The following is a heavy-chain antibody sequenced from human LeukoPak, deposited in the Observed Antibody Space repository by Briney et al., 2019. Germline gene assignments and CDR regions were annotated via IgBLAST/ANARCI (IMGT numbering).Heavy chain of an antibody. CDR2: IYYSGST. V-gene: IGHV4-59*01. D-gene: IGHD3-16*02. Sequence: SEALSLTCTVSGGSISRYYWSWIRQPPGKGLEWIGYIYYSGSTNYNPSLKSRVTISVDTSKNQFSLKLSSVTAADTAVYYCARRYYDYVWGSYRQNWFDPWGQGTLVTVSS. J-gene: IGHJ5*02. CDR1: GGSISRYY. CDR3: ARRYYDYVWGSYRQNWFDP.